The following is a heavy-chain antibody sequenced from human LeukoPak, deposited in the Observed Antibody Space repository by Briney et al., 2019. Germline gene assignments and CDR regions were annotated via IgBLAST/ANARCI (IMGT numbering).Heavy chain of an antibody. J-gene: IGHJ5*02. V-gene: IGHV3-33*08. CDR3: ARESSSGTTNWFDP. Sequence: GGSLRLSCAASGFTFSSYGMHWVRQAPGKGLEWVAVIWYDGSNKYYADSVKGRFTISRDNSKNTLYLQMNSLRAEDTAVYYCARESSSGTTNWFDPWGQGTLVTVSS. D-gene: IGHD6-19*01. CDR2: IWYDGSNK. CDR1: GFTFSSYG.